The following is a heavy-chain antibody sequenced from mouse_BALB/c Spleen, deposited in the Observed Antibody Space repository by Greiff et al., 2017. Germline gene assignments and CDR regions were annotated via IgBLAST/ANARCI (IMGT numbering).Heavy chain of an antibody. CDR1: GFTFSSYA. Sequence: EVKLVESGGGLVKPGGSLKLSCAASGFTFSSYAMSWVRQSPEKRLEWVAEISSGGSYTYYPDTVTGRFTISRDNAKNTLYLEMSSLRSEDTAMYYCARGPTTVVATDYFDYWGQGTTLTVSS. V-gene: IGHV5-9-4*01. D-gene: IGHD1-1*01. CDR3: ARGPTTVVATDYFDY. CDR2: ISSGGSYT. J-gene: IGHJ2*01.